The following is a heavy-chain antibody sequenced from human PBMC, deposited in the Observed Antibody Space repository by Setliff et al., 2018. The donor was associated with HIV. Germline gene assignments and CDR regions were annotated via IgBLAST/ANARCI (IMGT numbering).Heavy chain of an antibody. CDR1: GYTFTGHH. J-gene: IGHJ4*02. CDR2: INPNSGDT. D-gene: IGHD3-10*01. Sequence: ASVKVSCKASGYTFTGHHMHWVRQAPGQGLEWMGWINPNSGDTKFAQKFQGRVAMTRDTSISTVYMELSRLRSDDTAVYYCARDGMVRGVRRKLDYWGRGTLVTVSS. CDR3: ARDGMVRGVRRKLDY. V-gene: IGHV1-2*02.